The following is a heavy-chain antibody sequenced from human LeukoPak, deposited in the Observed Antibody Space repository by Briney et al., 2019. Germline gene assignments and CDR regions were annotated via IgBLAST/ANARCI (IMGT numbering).Heavy chain of an antibody. CDR2: ISGSGSSI. Sequence: QPGGSLRLSCLVSGFTFERYAMDWVRQAPGKGLEWISYISGSGSSIFYADSLQGRFTVSRDNAKNSVYLQMNSLRAEDTAVYYCAREGGFGYDDAFDTWGHGTTVTVSS. CDR1: GFTFERYA. V-gene: IGHV3-48*03. D-gene: IGHD3-16*02. CDR3: AREGGFGYDDAFDT. J-gene: IGHJ3*02.